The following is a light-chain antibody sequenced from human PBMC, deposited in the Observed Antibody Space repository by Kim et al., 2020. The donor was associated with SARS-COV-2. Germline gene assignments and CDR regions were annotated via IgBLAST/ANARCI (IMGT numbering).Light chain of an antibody. CDR1: SSDIGNYNY. Sequence: QSITISCTGSSSDIGNYNYVSWYQHHPGKAPKRLIYDVSKRPSGVSNRFSGSKSGNTASLTISGLQADDETDYYCTSYTSSPTLGVFGTGTKVTVL. V-gene: IGLV2-14*03. J-gene: IGLJ1*01. CDR3: TSYTSSPTLGV. CDR2: DVS.